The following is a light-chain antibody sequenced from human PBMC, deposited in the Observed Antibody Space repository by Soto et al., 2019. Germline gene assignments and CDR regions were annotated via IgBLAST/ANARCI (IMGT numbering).Light chain of an antibody. CDR3: QQYGDTPWT. V-gene: IGKV3-20*01. Sequence: EIVLMQSPGTLSLSPGERATLSCRASQSVSSNYLAWCQQKPGQAPRLLIYGASSRATGIPDRFSGSGSGTDFTLTISRLEPEDFAVYYCQQYGDTPWTFGQGTKVEIK. CDR1: QSVSSNY. CDR2: GAS. J-gene: IGKJ1*01.